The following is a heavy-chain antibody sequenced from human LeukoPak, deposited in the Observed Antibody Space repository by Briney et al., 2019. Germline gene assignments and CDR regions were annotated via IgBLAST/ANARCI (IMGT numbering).Heavy chain of an antibody. D-gene: IGHD3-10*01. CDR3: ARVSGPKEAGRKSFNY. V-gene: IGHV4-34*01. Sequence: SETLSLTCAVYGGSFSGYYWSWIRQPPGKGLEWIGEINHSGSTNYNPSLKSRVTISVDTSKNQFSLKLSSVTAADTAVYYCARVSGPKEAGRKSFNYWGKGPLVT. J-gene: IGHJ4*02. CDR2: INHSGST. CDR1: GGSFSGYY.